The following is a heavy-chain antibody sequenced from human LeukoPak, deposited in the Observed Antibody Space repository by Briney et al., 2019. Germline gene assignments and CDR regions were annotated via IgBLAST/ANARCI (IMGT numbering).Heavy chain of an antibody. CDR2: IYTSGST. J-gene: IGHJ3*02. Sequence: SETLSLTCAVYGGSFSGYYWSWIRQPAGKGLEWIGRIYTSGSTNYNPSLKSRVTMSVDTSKNQFSLKLSSVTAADTAVYYCARDPCGGDCYSADDAFDIWGQGTMVTVSS. CDR1: GGSFSGYY. V-gene: IGHV4-4*07. D-gene: IGHD2-21*02. CDR3: ARDPCGGDCYSADDAFDI.